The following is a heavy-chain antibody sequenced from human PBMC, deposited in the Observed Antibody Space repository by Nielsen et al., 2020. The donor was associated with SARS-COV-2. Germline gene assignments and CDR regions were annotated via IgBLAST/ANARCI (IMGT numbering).Heavy chain of an antibody. V-gene: IGHV4-61*02. J-gene: IGHJ6*02. D-gene: IGHD6-13*01. CDR1: GGSISSGSYY. CDR2: IYTSGST. Sequence: SETLSLTCTVSGGSISSGSYYWSWIRQPAGKGLEWIGRIYTSGSTNYNPSLKSRVTISVDTSKNQFSLKLSSVTAADTAVYYCAREPVGQQLVPFGMDVWGQGTTVTVSS. CDR3: AREPVGQQLVPFGMDV.